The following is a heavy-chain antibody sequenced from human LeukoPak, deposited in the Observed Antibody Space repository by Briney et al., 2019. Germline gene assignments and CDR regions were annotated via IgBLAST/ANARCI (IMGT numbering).Heavy chain of an antibody. D-gene: IGHD5-12*01. CDR1: GFTFSSYS. CDR2: ISSSSSTI. J-gene: IGHJ6*03. V-gene: IGHV3-48*01. CDR3: ARGGYDTYYYYYYYMDV. Sequence: GGSLRLSCAASGFTFSSYSMNWVRQAPGKGLEWVSYISSSSSTIYYADSVKGRFTISRDNAKNSLYLQMNSLRAEATAVYYCARGGYDTYYYYYYYMDVWGKGTTVTVSS.